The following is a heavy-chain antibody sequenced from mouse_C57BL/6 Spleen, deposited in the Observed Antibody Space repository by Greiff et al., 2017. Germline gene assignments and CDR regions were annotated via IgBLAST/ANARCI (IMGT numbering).Heavy chain of an antibody. Sequence: EVKLVESGTVLARPGASVKMSCKTSGYTFTSYWMHWVKQRPGQGLEWIGAIYPGNSDTSYNQKFKGKAKLTAVTSASTAYMELSSLTNEDSAVYYCTRSGEYDDSYYAMDYWGQGTSVTVSS. CDR3: TRSGEYDDSYYAMDY. D-gene: IGHD2-14*01. J-gene: IGHJ4*01. CDR2: IYPGNSDT. V-gene: IGHV1-5*01. CDR1: GYTFTSYW.